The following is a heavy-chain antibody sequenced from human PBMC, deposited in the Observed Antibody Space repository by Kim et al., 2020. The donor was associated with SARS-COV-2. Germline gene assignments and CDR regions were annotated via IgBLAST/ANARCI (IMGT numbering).Heavy chain of an antibody. V-gene: IGHV3-74*01. CDR3: ARDQSRAGPTTVDY. Sequence: YADSVKSRFTISRDDARNTLDLQLNSLRAEDTAVYYCARDQSRAGPTTVDYWGQGTLVTVSS. D-gene: IGHD1-26*01. J-gene: IGHJ4*02.